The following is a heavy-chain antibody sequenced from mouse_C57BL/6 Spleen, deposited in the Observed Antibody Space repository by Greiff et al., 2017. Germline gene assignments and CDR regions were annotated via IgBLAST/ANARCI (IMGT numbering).Heavy chain of an antibody. CDR3: ARSGYYGSSSAWFAY. J-gene: IGHJ3*01. V-gene: IGHV1-54*01. CDR1: GYAFTNYL. CDR2: INPGSGGT. Sequence: LVESGAELVRPGTSVKVSCKASGYAFTNYLIEWVKQRPGQGLEWIGVINPGSGGTNYNEKFKGKATLTADKSSSTAYMQLSSLTSEDSAVYFCARSGYYGSSSAWFAYWGQGTLVTVSA. D-gene: IGHD1-1*01.